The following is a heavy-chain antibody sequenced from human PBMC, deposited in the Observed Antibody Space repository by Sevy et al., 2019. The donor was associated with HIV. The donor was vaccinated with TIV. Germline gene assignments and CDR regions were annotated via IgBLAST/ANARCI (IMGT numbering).Heavy chain of an antibody. V-gene: IGHV4-61*08. J-gene: IGHJ4*02. CDR3: ARFYGRQGDL. CDR2: IYKSGST. D-gene: IGHD4-17*01. CDR1: GGPVSIDDYF. Sequence: SETLSLTCTVSGGPVSIDDYFWSWIRQPPGKGLECIGYIYKSGSTDYNPSLKSRVTISVDTSKKHFSLNLSSVTAADTAVYYCARFYGRQGDLWGQGTLVTVSS.